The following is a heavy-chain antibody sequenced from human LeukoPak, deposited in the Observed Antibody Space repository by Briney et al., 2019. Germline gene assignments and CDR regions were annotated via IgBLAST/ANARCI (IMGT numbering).Heavy chain of an antibody. J-gene: IGHJ5*02. V-gene: IGHV4-39*07. CDR3: ARSPRRSSWYRDWFDP. D-gene: IGHD6-13*01. Sequence: SETLSLTCNVSGGSISTTNYYWGWIRQPPGKGLEWLGNIHYSGSTNYNPSLKSRVTISVDTSKNQFSLKLSSVTAADTAVYYCARSPRRSSWYRDWFDPWGQGTLVTVSS. CDR1: GGSISTTNYY. CDR2: IHYSGST.